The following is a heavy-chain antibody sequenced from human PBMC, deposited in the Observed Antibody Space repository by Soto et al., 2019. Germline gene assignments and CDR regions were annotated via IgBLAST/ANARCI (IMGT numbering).Heavy chain of an antibody. CDR1: GFTFSDHY. D-gene: IGHD2-2*01. CDR3: TRVRLFPTIPKPGMDV. CDR2: IRNKANFYAT. J-gene: IGHJ6*02. V-gene: IGHV3-72*01. Sequence: GGSLRLSCAASGFTFSDHYMDWVCQAPGKDLEWVGRIRNKANFYATEYAASVKGRFSISRDDSKNSLYLQMNRLKIEDTAIYYCTRVRLFPTIPKPGMDVWGQGTTVTVSS.